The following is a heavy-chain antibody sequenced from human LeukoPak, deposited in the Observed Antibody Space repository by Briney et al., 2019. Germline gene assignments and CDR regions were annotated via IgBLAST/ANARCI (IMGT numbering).Heavy chain of an antibody. CDR2: IYYSGST. V-gene: IGHV4-59*01. J-gene: IGHJ3*02. CDR3: ARGLREMATIVTFDI. Sequence: SETLSLTCTVSGGSISSYYWSWLRQPPGKGLEGIGYIYYSGSTNYNPSLKSRVTISVDTSKNQFSLKLSSVTAADTAVYYCARGLREMATIVTFDIWGQGTMVTVSS. D-gene: IGHD5-24*01. CDR1: GGSISSYY.